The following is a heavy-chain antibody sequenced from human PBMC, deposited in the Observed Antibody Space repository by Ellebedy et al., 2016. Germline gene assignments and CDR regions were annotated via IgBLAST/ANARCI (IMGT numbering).Heavy chain of an antibody. Sequence: GESLKISCAASGFTLSAHYMDWVRQAPGKGLEWVGFIRNNANGGTTEYAASVRGRFTISRDDSKNSLYLQMHSLKTEDTAVYYCTALCAGDDCYPPDWGQGTLVTVSS. V-gene: IGHV3-72*01. CDR2: IRNNANGGTT. D-gene: IGHD2-21*02. CDR3: TALCAGDDCYPPD. CDR1: GFTLSAHY. J-gene: IGHJ4*02.